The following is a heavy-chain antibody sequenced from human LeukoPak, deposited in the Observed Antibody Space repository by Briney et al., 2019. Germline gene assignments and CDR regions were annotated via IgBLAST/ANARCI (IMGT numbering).Heavy chain of an antibody. CDR3: AKGDWNYYFHY. CDR2: ISGSGGST. D-gene: IGHD1-7*01. Sequence: GGSLRLSCAASGFTFSSYAMSWVRQAPGKGLEWVSAISGSGGSTYYADSVKGRFTISRDNSKNTVYLQMSSLRVEDTAIYYCAKGDWNYYFHYWGQGTLVTVSS. J-gene: IGHJ4*02. CDR1: GFTFSSYA. V-gene: IGHV3-23*01.